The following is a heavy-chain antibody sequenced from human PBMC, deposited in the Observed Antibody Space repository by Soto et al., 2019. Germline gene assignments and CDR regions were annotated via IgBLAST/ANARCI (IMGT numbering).Heavy chain of an antibody. V-gene: IGHV1-8*01. CDR3: ARGQATGNEYFQD. D-gene: IGHD6-13*01. J-gene: IGHJ1*01. Sequence: GAXVKVSCKASGYTFTSYDISWVRQATGQGLEWMGWMNPNTGNTGYAQRFQGRVTMTRSSSVGTAYMELSSLRSEDTAVYYCARGQATGNEYFQDCGQGTLVTVSS. CDR2: MNPNTGNT. CDR1: GYTFTSYD.